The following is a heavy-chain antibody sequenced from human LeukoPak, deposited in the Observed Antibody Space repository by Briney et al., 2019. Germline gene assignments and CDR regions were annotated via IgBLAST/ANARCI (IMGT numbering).Heavy chain of an antibody. CDR3: ARDRPGSNSNYFSGSHL. J-gene: IGHJ4*02. D-gene: IGHD4-11*01. V-gene: IGHV1-69*13. CDR1: GGTFSSYV. CDR2: IIPIFGTA. Sequence: SVKVSCKASGGTFSSYVISWVRQAPGQGLEWMGGIIPIFGTANYAQKFQGRVTITADESTSTAYMELSSLRSEDTAVYYCARDRPGSNSNYFSGSHLWGQGTLVTVSS.